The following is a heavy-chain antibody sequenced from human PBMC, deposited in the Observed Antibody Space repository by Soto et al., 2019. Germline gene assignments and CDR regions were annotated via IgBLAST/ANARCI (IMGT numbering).Heavy chain of an antibody. CDR2: IKAAGSEK. Sequence: EVQLVESGGGLVQPGGSLRISCAASGFTFRSYWMTWVRQAPGKGLEWVANIKAAGSEKYYLDSVKGRFTISRDDAKNALYLQMNSLRAEDTAVYHCVRDWPGAADYWGQGTLVTVSS. CDR1: GFTFRSYW. CDR3: VRDWPGAADY. D-gene: IGHD1-26*01. J-gene: IGHJ4*02. V-gene: IGHV3-7*05.